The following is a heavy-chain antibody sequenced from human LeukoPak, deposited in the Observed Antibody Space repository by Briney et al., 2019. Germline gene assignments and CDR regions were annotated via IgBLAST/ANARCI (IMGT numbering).Heavy chain of an antibody. V-gene: IGHV1-69*04. Sequence: SVKVSCKASGGTFSSYAISWVRQAPGQGLEWMGRIIPILGIANYAQKFQGRVTITADKSTSTAYMELSSLRSDDTAVYYCARGPDCSSTSCYILVPEYYYYGMDVWGQGTTVTVSS. CDR1: GGTFSSYA. CDR2: IIPILGIA. J-gene: IGHJ6*02. CDR3: ARGPDCSSTSCYILVPEYYYYGMDV. D-gene: IGHD2-2*02.